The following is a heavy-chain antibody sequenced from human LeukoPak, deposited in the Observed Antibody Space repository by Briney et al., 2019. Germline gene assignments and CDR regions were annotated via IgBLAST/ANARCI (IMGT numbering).Heavy chain of an antibody. J-gene: IGHJ4*02. Sequence: SVKVSCKTSGGTFSSYAISWVRQAPGQGLEWMGGIIPIFGTANYAQKFQGRVTITTNESTSTAYMELSSLRSEDTAVYYCARGTNYYFDYWGQGTLVTVSS. CDR1: GGTFSSYA. D-gene: IGHD1/OR15-1a*01. CDR3: ARGTNYYFDY. CDR2: IIPIFGTA. V-gene: IGHV1-69*05.